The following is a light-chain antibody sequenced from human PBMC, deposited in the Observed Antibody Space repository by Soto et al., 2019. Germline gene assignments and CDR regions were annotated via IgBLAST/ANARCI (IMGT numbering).Light chain of an antibody. CDR2: GAS. CDR1: QSVRSAY. V-gene: IGKV3-20*01. CDR3: QQYGGSPQT. J-gene: IGKJ1*01. Sequence: EIVLTQSPGTLSLFPGERATLSCRASQSVRSAYLAWYQQKPGQAPRLLIYGASSRATGVPDRFSGSGSGTDFTLTIRRLEPEDFALYYCQQYGGSPQTFGPGTKVE.